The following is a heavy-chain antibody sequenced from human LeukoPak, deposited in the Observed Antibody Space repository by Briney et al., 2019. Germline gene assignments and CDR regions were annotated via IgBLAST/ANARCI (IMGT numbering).Heavy chain of an antibody. J-gene: IGHJ4*02. CDR1: GGSFSGYY. V-gene: IGHV4-34*01. CDR3: ARGSIIWFGASTFDY. Sequence: SETLSLACAVSGGSFSGYYWSRIRQPPGRGLEWIGEINHSGSTNYNPSLKSRVTISVDTSRNQFSLKLSSVTAADTAVYYCARGSIIWFGASTFDYWGQGTLVTVSS. CDR2: INHSGST. D-gene: IGHD3-10*01.